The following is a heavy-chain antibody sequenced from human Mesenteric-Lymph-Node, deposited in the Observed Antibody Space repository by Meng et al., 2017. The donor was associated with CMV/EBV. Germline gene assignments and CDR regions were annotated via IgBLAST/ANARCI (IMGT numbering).Heavy chain of an antibody. CDR2: VSSTGSTI. V-gene: IGHV3-11*04. CDR1: RFAFSDYY. CDR3: ARRGGDFWTGYEAYFDY. J-gene: IGHJ4*02. D-gene: IGHD3/OR15-3a*01. Sequence: GESLKISCAASRFAFSDYYMSWIRQAPGKGLEGVSYVSSTGSTIYYSDSVKGRFTISRDNAKSSLYLQMNSLRAEDTAVYYCARRGGDFWTGYEAYFDYWGQGTLVTVSS.